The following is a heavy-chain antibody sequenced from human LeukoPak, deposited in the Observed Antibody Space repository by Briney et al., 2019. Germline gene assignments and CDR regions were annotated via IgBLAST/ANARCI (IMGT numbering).Heavy chain of an antibody. CDR2: MNPNSGNI. D-gene: IGHD4-17*01. CDR1: GYTFTSYD. Sequence: ASVKVSCKASGYTFTSYDINWVRQATGQGLEWMGWMNPNSGNIGYAQKFQGRVTMTRNTSISTAYMELSSLRSEDTAVYYCARNPTVTTRRPRTSWFDPWGQGTLVTVSS. J-gene: IGHJ5*02. CDR3: ARNPTVTTRRPRTSWFDP. V-gene: IGHV1-8*01.